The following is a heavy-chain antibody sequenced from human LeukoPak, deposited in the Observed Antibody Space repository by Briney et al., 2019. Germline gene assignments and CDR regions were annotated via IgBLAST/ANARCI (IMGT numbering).Heavy chain of an antibody. V-gene: IGHV1-8*01. CDR1: GYTFTSYD. J-gene: IGHJ4*02. D-gene: IGHD3-16*01. Sequence: ASVKVSCKGSGYTFTSYDINWVRQATGQGLEWMGWISPNSGDTGYAQNFQGRITITRNTPLSTVYMELNSLRSDDTAVCYCARTPPGGDVDHWGEGTLVTVSS. CDR2: ISPNSGDT. CDR3: ARTPPGGDVDH.